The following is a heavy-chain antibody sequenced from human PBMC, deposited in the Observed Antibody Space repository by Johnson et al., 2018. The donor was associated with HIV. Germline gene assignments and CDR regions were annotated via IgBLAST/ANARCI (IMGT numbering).Heavy chain of an antibody. CDR2: TWFDGSKK. Sequence: QVQLVESGGGVVQPGRSLRLSCAASGFTFSNYGIHWVRPAPGKGLEWVASTWFDGSKKYYSDSVRGRCIISRDNSKNTLYLQMKSLRAEDTALYCCARVAVSTAAGGVPIDIGGPGTMVTVSA. CDR1: GFTFSNYG. V-gene: IGHV3-33*03. CDR3: ARVAVSTAAGGVPIDI. D-gene: IGHD2-2*01. J-gene: IGHJ3*02.